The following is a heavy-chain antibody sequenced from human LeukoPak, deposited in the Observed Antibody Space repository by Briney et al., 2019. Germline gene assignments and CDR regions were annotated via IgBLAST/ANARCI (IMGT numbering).Heavy chain of an antibody. V-gene: IGHV1-18*01. CDR2: ISAYNGNT. D-gene: IGHD3-3*01. CDR3: GRDAIVRNDFWSGYYLPRGRPGGLNWFDP. J-gene: IGHJ5*02. Sequence: ASVKVSCKASGYTFTSYGISWVRQAPGQGLEWMGWISAYNGNTNYAQKLQGRVTMTTDTSTSTAYMELRSLRSDDTAVYYCGRDAIVRNDFWSGYYLPRGRPGGLNWFDPWGQGTLVTVSS. CDR1: GYTFTSYG.